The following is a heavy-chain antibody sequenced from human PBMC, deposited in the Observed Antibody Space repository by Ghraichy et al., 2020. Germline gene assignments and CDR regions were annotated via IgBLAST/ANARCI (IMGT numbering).Heavy chain of an antibody. CDR2: IYYSGST. CDR1: GGSISSGGYY. V-gene: IGHV4-31*03. D-gene: IGHD3-10*01. CDR3: ARDRGGLVRKDAFDI. Sequence: SLNISCTVSGGSISSGGYYWSWIRQHPGKGLEWIGYIYYSGSTYYNPSLKSRVTISVDTSKNQFSLKLSSVTAADTAVYYCARDRGGLVRKDAFDIWGQGTMVTVSS. J-gene: IGHJ3*02.